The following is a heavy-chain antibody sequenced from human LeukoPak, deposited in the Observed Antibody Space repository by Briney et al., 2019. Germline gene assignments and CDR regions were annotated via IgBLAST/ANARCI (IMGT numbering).Heavy chain of an antibody. J-gene: IGHJ4*02. V-gene: IGHV1-8*03. CDR1: GYTFTSYY. CDR3: ARGRERGSSSSFTDY. Sequence: GASVKVSCKASGYTFTSYYMHWVRQATGQGLEWMGWMNPNSGNTGYAQKFQGRVTITRNTSISTTYMELSSLRSEDTAVYYCARGRERGSSSSFTDYWGQGTLVIVSS. D-gene: IGHD6-6*01. CDR2: MNPNSGNT.